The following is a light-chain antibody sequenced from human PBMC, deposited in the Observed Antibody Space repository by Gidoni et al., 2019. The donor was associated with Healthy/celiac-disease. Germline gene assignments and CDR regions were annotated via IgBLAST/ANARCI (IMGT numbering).Light chain of an antibody. J-gene: IGKJ4*01. CDR1: QDISDY. CDR2: EAS. V-gene: IGKV1-33*01. CDR3: QQYDNLPLT. Sequence: DIQMTQSPSSLSASVGDRVTITCQASQDISDYLNWYQQKPGKAPKLLIYEASNLETGVTSRFSGSGSGTDFTFTISSLQPEDIATYFCQQYDNLPLTVGGGTKVEIK.